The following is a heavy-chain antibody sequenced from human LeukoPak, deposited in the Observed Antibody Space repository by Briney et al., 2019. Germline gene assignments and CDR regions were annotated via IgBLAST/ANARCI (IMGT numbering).Heavy chain of an antibody. Sequence: GGSLRLSCSASGFTFSAYSMNWVRQAPGKGLEWVSSITSRSNYIYYADSVKGRFTISRDNAMNSVFLQMNSLRAEDSAVYYCTSGLFAIESDNNFYQYMDVWGKGTTVTVSS. CDR2: ITSRSNYI. CDR1: GFTFSAYS. D-gene: IGHD2-8*01. CDR3: TSGLFAIESDNNFYQYMDV. V-gene: IGHV3-21*01. J-gene: IGHJ6*03.